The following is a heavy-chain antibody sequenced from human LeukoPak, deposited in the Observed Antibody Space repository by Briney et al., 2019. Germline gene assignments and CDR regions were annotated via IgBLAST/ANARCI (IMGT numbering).Heavy chain of an antibody. V-gene: IGHV3-73*01. J-gene: IGHJ4*02. CDR3: TARSDTYGHFDY. D-gene: IGHD5-18*01. CDR1: GFTFSDAA. Sequence: GGSLRLSRVVSGFTFSDAAMHWVRQASGTGLEWVARIRGKGNNYATAYAASVEGRFTISRDDSKKTAFLQMNSLKIEDAAVYYCTARSDTYGHFDYWGEGILVTVSS. CDR2: IRGKGNNYAT.